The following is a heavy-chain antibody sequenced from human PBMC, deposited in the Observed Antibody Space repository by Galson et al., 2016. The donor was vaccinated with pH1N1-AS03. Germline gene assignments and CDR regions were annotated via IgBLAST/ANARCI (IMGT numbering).Heavy chain of an antibody. Sequence: SLRLSCAASGFTFSIYAMHWVRQAPGKGLEWVSGVGGVDGSLWYAESVKGRFTVSRDNSKGTLDLQMNSLRDEDTAIYYCARSVQYSFDYWGQGILVTVSS. J-gene: IGHJ4*02. CDR1: GFTFSIYA. V-gene: IGHV3-23*01. CDR2: VGGVDGSL. CDR3: ARSVQYSFDY. D-gene: IGHD5/OR15-5a*01.